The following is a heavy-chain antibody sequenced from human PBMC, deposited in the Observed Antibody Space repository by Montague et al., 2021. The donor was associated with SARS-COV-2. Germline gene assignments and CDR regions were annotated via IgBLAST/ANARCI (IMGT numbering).Heavy chain of an antibody. CDR3: ARVGRQQLVRLSGMDV. V-gene: IGHV4-39*07. D-gene: IGHD6-13*01. Sequence: SETLSLTCTVSGGSISSSSYYWGWICQPPGKGLEWIGSIYYSGSTYYNPSLKSRVTISVDTSKNQFSLKLSSVTAADTAVYYCARVGRQQLVRLSGMDVWGQGTTVTVSS. CDR2: IYYSGST. CDR1: GGSISSSSYY. J-gene: IGHJ6*02.